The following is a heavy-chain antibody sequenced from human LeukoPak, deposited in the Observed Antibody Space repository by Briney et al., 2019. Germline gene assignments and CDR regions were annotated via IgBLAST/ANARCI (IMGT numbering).Heavy chain of an antibody. CDR2: IYPGDSDT. CDR3: ARANGGDETYDSSGYYPQPFES. J-gene: IGHJ4*02. CDR1: GYSFTSYW. Sequence: GESLKISCKGSGYSFTSYWIGWVRQMPGKGLEWMGIIYPGDSDTRYSPSFQGQVTISADKSISTAYLQWSSLKASDTAMYYCARANGGDETYDSSGYYPQPFESWGQGTLVTLSS. V-gene: IGHV5-51*01. D-gene: IGHD3-22*01.